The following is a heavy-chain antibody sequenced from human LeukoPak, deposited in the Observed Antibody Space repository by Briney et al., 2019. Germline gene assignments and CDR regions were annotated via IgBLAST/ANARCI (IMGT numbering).Heavy chain of an antibody. CDR3: ARGPYYYDSSGYYNFDY. CDR1: GYTFTSYG. CDR2: ISAYNGNT. V-gene: IGHV1-18*01. J-gene: IGHJ4*02. Sequence: ASVKVSCKASGYTFTSYGISWVRQAPGQGLEWMGWISAYNGNTNYVQKLQGRVTMTTDTSTSTAYMELRSLRSDDTAVYYCARGPYYYDSSGYYNFDYWGQGTLVTVSS. D-gene: IGHD3-22*01.